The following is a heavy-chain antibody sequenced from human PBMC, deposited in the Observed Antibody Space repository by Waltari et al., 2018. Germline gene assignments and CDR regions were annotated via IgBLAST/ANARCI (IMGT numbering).Heavy chain of an antibody. CDR2: IYHSGST. CDR3: ARNVMIEGSSWDPWFDP. D-gene: IGHD6-13*01. V-gene: IGHV4-30-2*01. CDR1: GGSISSGGYS. Sequence: QLQLQESGSGLVKPSQTLSLTCAVSGGSISSGGYSGSWIRQPPGKGLEWIGYIYHSGSTYYNPSLKSRVTISVDRSKNQFSLKLSSVTAADTAVYYCARNVMIEGSSWDPWFDPWGQGTLVTVSS. J-gene: IGHJ5*02.